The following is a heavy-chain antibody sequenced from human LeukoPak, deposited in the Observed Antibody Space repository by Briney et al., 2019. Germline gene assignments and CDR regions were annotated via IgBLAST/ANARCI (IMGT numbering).Heavy chain of an antibody. CDR2: ISSSSRTI. V-gene: IGHV3-48*04. CDR1: GFTFSMYS. J-gene: IGHJ4*02. Sequence: GGSLRLSCAISGFTFSMYSMNWVRQAPGKGLEWVSYISSSSRTIYYADSVKGRFTISRDNAKNSLYLQMNSLRAEDTAVYYCARDYDSSGYFDYWGQGILVTVSS. CDR3: ARDYDSSGYFDY. D-gene: IGHD3-22*01.